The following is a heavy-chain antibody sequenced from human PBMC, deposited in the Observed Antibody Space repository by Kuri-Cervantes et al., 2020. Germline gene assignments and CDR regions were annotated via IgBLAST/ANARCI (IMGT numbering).Heavy chain of an antibody. CDR3: AREDYYDSSGYMHWFDP. J-gene: IGHJ5*02. Sequence: SETLSLTCAVYGGSFSGYYWSWIRQPPGKGLEWIGEINHSGSTNYNPSLKSRVTISVDTSKNQFSLKLSSVTPEDTAVYYCAREDYYDSSGYMHWFDPWGQGTLVTVSS. CDR1: GGSFSGYY. CDR2: INHSGST. V-gene: IGHV4-34*01. D-gene: IGHD3-22*01.